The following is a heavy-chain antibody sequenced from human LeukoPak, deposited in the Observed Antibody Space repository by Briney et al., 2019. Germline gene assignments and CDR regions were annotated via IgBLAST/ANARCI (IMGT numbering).Heavy chain of an antibody. V-gene: IGHV3-33*06. J-gene: IGHJ4*02. CDR3: AKDFWGVGSLRFGELLSPLDY. Sequence: PGRSLRLSCAASGFTFSSYGMHWVRQAPGKGLEWVAVIWYDGSNKYYPDSVKGRFTISRDNSKNTLYLQMNSLRAEDTAVYYCAKDFWGVGSLRFGELLSPLDYWGQGTLVTVSS. CDR1: GFTFSSYG. CDR2: IWYDGSNK. D-gene: IGHD3-10*01.